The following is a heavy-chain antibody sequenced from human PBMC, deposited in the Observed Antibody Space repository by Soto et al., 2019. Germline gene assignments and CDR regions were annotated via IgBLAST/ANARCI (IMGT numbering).Heavy chain of an antibody. Sequence: GESLKISCAASGFTFSSYWMSWVRQAPGKGLEWVANIKQDGSEKYYVDSVKGRFTISRDNAKNSLYLQMNSLRAEDTAVYYCARDGRWFGELYYYYYYYMDVWGKGTTVTVSS. J-gene: IGHJ6*03. D-gene: IGHD3-10*01. CDR3: ARDGRWFGELYYYYYYYMDV. CDR1: GFTFSSYW. CDR2: IKQDGSEK. V-gene: IGHV3-7*01.